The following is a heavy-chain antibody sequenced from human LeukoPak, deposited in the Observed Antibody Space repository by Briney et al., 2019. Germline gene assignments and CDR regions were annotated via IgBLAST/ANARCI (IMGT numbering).Heavy chain of an antibody. V-gene: IGHV1-2*02. Sequence: SVKVSCKASGYTFTGYYMHWVRQAPGQGLEWMGWINPNSGGTNYAQKFQGRVTMTRDTSISTAYMELGRLRSDDTAVYYCARVYMVRGVRYYYYGMDVWGQGTTVTVSS. J-gene: IGHJ6*02. CDR2: INPNSGGT. CDR3: ARVYMVRGVRYYYYGMDV. CDR1: GYTFTGYY. D-gene: IGHD3-10*01.